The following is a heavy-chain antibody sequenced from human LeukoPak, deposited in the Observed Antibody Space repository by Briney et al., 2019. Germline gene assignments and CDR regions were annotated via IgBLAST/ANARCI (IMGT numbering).Heavy chain of an antibody. CDR1: GFTFSSYA. J-gene: IGHJ4*02. V-gene: IGHV3-23*01. D-gene: IGHD2-21*01. CDR2: VSGSGGST. Sequence: GGALRLSCEASGFTFSSYAMSWVREAPGKGLEWVSAVSGSGGSTYYADSVKGRFTISRDNSKTPLYLQINSLTVEDTAVHYCATDPDCPAPNFDYWGQGTLVTASS. CDR3: ATDPDCPAPNFDY.